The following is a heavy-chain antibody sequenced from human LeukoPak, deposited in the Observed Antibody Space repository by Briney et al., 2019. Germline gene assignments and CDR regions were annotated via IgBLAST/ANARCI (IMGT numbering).Heavy chain of an antibody. CDR2: ISGSGGST. CDR1: GFTFSSYA. J-gene: IGHJ4*02. V-gene: IGHV3-23*01. CDR3: AKDGGGVPTKEGFDY. D-gene: IGHD3-16*01. Sequence: PGGSLRLSCAASGFTFSSYAMSWVRQAPGKGLEWVSAISGSGGSTYYADSVKGRFTISRDNSKNTLYLQMNSLRAEDTAVYYCAKDGGGVPTKEGFDYWGQGTLVTVSS.